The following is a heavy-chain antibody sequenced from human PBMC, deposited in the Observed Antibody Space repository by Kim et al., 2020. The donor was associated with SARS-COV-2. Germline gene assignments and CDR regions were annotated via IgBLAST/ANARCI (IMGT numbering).Heavy chain of an antibody. CDR1: GFTFSSYE. Sequence: GGSLRLSCAASGFTFSSYEMNWVRQAPGKGLEWVSYISSSGSTIHYADSVKGRFTISRDNAKNSLYLQMISLRAEDTAVYYCARESDVAGNDYWGQGSLVTVSS. J-gene: IGHJ4*02. D-gene: IGHD6-19*01. V-gene: IGHV3-48*03. CDR2: ISSSGSTI. CDR3: ARESDVAGNDY.